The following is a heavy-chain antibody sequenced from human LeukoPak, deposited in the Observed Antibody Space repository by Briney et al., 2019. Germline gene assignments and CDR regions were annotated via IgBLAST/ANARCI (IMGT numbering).Heavy chain of an antibody. CDR1: SGSISDSSYH. CDR3: ARARRFCSGGSCFPPPDY. J-gene: IGHJ4*02. Sequence: PSDTLSLTCSVSSGSISDSSYHWAWIRQPPGKGLEWIAKLYFGGNTYNNPSLKSRVTMSVDTSKRQFYLKLSYVTAADTAIYYCARARRFCSGGSCFPPPDYWGQGTLVTVSS. D-gene: IGHD2-15*01. V-gene: IGHV4-39*01. CDR2: LYFGGNT.